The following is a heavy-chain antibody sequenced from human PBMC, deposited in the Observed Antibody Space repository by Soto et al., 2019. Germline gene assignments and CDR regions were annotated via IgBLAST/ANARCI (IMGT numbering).Heavy chain of an antibody. Sequence: PSETLSLTCTVSGGSISSGGYYWSWIRQHPGKGLEWIGYIYYSGSTYYNPSLKSRVTISVDTSKNQFSLKLSSVTAADTSVYYCAREDRPYYYYYMDVWGKGTTVTVSS. CDR1: GGSISSGGYY. CDR3: AREDRPYYYYYMDV. V-gene: IGHV4-31*03. CDR2: IYYSGST. J-gene: IGHJ6*03. D-gene: IGHD6-6*01.